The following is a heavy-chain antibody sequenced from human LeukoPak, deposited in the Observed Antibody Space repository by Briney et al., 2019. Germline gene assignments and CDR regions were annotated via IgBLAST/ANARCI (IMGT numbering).Heavy chain of an antibody. CDR1: GGSINSRNYF. CDR2: IKYSGST. V-gene: IGHV4-39*01. J-gene: IGHJ4*02. D-gene: IGHD1-20*01. CDR3: ASVDYNWNYFHY. Sequence: ASETLSLTCTVSGGSINSRNYFWGWIRQPPGKGLEWIGSIKYSGSTYYKPSLQSRVTISVDTSKSQFSLKLSSVTAADTAVYYCASVDYNWNYFHYWGQGTLVTVSS.